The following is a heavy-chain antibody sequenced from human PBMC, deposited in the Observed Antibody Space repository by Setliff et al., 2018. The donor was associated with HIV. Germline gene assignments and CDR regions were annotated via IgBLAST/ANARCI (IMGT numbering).Heavy chain of an antibody. V-gene: IGHV4-38-2*01. D-gene: IGHD3-9*01. CDR3: ARAQLRYLANDFYFDF. CDR1: GYSISSDYH. CDR2: IYHSGNT. Sequence: TLSLTRAASGYSISSDYHWGWIRQPPGKGLEWIGSIYHSGNTYYNPSLKSRVTISVDASKSQFSLKVSSVTAADAAVYYCARAQLRYLANDFYFDFWGQGTPVTVSS. J-gene: IGHJ4*02.